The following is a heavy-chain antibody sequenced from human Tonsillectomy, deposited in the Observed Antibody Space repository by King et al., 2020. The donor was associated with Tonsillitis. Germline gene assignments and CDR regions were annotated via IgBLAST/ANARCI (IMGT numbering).Heavy chain of an antibody. CDR2: IYDSGST. D-gene: IGHD4-17*01. V-gene: IGHV4-59*08. CDR3: ARQGGDYLDFDY. CDR1: GGSISSYY. J-gene: IGHJ4*02. Sequence: QLQESGPGLVKPSETLSLTCTVSGGSISSYYWSWIRQPPGKGLEWIGSIYDSGSTNCNPSLKSRVIISVDTSKNQFSLKLSSVTAADTAVYYCARQGGDYLDFDYWGQGTLVTVSS.